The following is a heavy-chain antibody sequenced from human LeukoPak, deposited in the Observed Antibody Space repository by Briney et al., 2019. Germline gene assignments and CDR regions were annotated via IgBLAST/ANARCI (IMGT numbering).Heavy chain of an antibody. V-gene: IGHV4-34*01. D-gene: IGHD3-9*01. J-gene: IGHJ3*02. CDR1: GWSISGFY. Sequence: SENLSLTCAVYGWSISGFYWSWIRQRPGMGREWIGEIYHSVRTNYNTSLKRGVTISVDTSKKQFSLKLSSVTAADTAVYYCARGSRVLRYFDWLSSGAFDIWGQGTMVTVSS. CDR3: ARGSRVLRYFDWLSSGAFDI. CDR2: IYHSVRT.